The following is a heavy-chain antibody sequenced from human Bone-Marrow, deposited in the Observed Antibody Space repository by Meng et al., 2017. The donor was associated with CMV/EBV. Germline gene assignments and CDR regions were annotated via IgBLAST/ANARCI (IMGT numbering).Heavy chain of an antibody. CDR2: INSDGSST. CDR3: ARVESAWYSSSWYLDY. D-gene: IGHD6-13*01. J-gene: IGHJ4*02. V-gene: IGHV3-74*01. Sequence: GESLKISCAASGFTFSSYAMSWVRQAPGKGLVWVSRINSDGSSTSYADSVKGRFTISRDKAKNTLYLQMNSLRAEDTAVYYCARVESAWYSSSWYLDYWGQGTLVTVSS. CDR1: GFTFSSYA.